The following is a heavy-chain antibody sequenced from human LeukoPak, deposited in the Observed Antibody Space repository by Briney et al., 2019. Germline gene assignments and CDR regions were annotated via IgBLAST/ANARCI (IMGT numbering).Heavy chain of an antibody. CDR2: IYYSGST. Sequence: PSETLSLTCTVSGGSISSSSYYWGWIRQPPGKGLEWIGSIYYSGSTYYNPSLKSRVTISVDTSKNQFSLKLSSVTAADTAVYYCARLRDRRLPDYWGQGTLVTVSS. D-gene: IGHD3-10*01. V-gene: IGHV4-39*01. J-gene: IGHJ4*02. CDR1: GGSISSSSYY. CDR3: ARLRDRRLPDY.